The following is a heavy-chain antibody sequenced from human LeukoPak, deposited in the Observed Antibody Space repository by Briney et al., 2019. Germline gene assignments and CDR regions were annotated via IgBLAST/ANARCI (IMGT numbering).Heavy chain of an antibody. D-gene: IGHD3-22*01. J-gene: IGHJ4*02. CDR1: GGSFSGYY. CDR2: IYYSGST. CDR3: ARALYDSSGYYYLDY. Sequence: SETLSLTCAVYGGSFSGYYWSWIRQPPGKGLEWIGYIYYSGSTNYNPSLKSRVTISVDTSKNQFSLKLSSVTAADTAVYYCARALYDSSGYYYLDYWGQGTLVTVSS. V-gene: IGHV4-59*01.